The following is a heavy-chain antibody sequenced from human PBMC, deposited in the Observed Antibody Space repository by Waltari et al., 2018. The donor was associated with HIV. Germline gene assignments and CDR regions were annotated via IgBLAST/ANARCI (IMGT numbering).Heavy chain of an antibody. CDR2: ISSDGSNK. CDR1: GFTFSRFP. Sequence: QVQLVASGGGVVQPGKSLGLSCAASGFTFSRFPMHWVRQVPGKGLEWVATISSDGSNKFCADSLRGRCNISRDNSKNTLYLHMSSLRPEDTSVYYCVKSNNSAWHNFVDWGQGTLVTVSS. CDR3: VKSNNSAWHNFVD. J-gene: IGHJ4*02. V-gene: IGHV3-30-3*02. D-gene: IGHD3-22*01.